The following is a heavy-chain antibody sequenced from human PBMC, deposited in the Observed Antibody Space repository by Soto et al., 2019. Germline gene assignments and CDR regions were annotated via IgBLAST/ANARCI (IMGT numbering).Heavy chain of an antibody. CDR2: ISFDGRNT. CDR3: ARGAAMAYGMDV. D-gene: IGHD5-18*01. Sequence: PGGSLRLSCAASGFTFNSYGMHWVRQAPGKGLEWVVVISFDGRNTYYADSVKGRFTISRDNSKNTLYLQMNSLRAEDTAVYYCARGAAMAYGMDVWGQGTTVTVSS. J-gene: IGHJ6*02. V-gene: IGHV3-30*03. CDR1: GFTFNSYG.